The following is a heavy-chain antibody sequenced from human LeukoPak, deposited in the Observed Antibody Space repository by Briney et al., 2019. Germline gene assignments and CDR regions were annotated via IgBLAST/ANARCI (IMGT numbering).Heavy chain of an antibody. J-gene: IGHJ4*02. D-gene: IGHD1-20*01. CDR1: GGTFSSYA. V-gene: IGHV1-69*13. CDR2: IIPIFGTA. Sequence: SVKVSCKASGGTFSSYAISWVRQAPGQGLEWMRGIIPIFGTANYAQKFQGRVTITADESTSTAYMELSSLRSEDTAVYYCASTDNWNDYFDYWGQGTLVTVSS. CDR3: ASTDNWNDYFDY.